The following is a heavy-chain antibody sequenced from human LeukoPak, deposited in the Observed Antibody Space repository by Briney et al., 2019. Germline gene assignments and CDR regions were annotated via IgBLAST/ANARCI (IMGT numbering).Heavy chain of an antibody. CDR1: GGSISTSSYY. CDR2: IYYSGST. V-gene: IGHV4-61*01. Sequence: SETLSLTCTVSGGSISTSSYYWSWIRQPPGKGLEWIGYIYYSGSTHYNPSLQSRVTISVDTSKNQFSLKLSSVTAADTAVYYCARALNYYDSSGPAWDYYYYYMDVWGKGTTVTISS. CDR3: ARALNYYDSSGPAWDYYYYYMDV. J-gene: IGHJ6*03. D-gene: IGHD3-22*01.